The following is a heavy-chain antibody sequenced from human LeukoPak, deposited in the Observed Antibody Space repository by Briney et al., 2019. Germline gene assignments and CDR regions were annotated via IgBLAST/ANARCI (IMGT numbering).Heavy chain of an antibody. CDR2: INPNSGGT. D-gene: IGHD2-15*01. CDR1: GYTFTGYY. CDR3: ARYPSGGPLEGAFDY. J-gene: IGHJ4*02. Sequence: ASVKVSCKASGYTFTGYYMHWVRQAPGQGLEWMEWINPNSGGTNYAQKFQGRVTMTRDTSISTAYMELSRLRSDDTAVYYCARYPSGGPLEGAFDYWGQGTLVTVSS. V-gene: IGHV1-2*02.